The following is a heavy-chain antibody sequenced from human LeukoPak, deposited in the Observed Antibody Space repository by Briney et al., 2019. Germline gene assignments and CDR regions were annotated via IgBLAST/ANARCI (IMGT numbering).Heavy chain of an antibody. J-gene: IGHJ6*03. CDR2: IYTSGST. V-gene: IGHV4-4*07. CDR1: GGSISSYY. D-gene: IGHD3-3*01. CDR3: ARDESGVTYYDFWSGYYSPPYYMDV. Sequence: SETLSLTCTVSGGSISSYYWSWIRQPAGKGLEWIGRIYTSGSTNYNPSLKSRVTMSVDTSKNQFSLKLSSVTAADTAVYYCARDESGVTYYDFWSGYYSPPYYMDVWGKGTTVTVSS.